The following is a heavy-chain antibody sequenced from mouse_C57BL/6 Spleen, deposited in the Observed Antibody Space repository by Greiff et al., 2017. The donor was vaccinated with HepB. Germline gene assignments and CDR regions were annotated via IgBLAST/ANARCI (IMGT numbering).Heavy chain of an antibody. CDR2: IDPSDSET. V-gene: IGHV1-52*01. CDR1: GYTFTSYW. D-gene: IGHD1-1*01. J-gene: IGHJ1*03. CDR3: ALFITTVVATNFDV. Sequence: QVQLQQPGAELVRPGSSVKLSCKASGYTFTSYWMHWVKQRPIQGLEWIGNIDPSDSETHYNQKFKDKATLTVDKSSSTAYMQLSSLTSEDSAVYYCALFITTVVATNFDVWGTGTTVTVSS.